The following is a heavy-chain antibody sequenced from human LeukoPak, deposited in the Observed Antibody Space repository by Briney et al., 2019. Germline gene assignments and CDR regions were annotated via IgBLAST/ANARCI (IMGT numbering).Heavy chain of an antibody. V-gene: IGHV3-30*18. J-gene: IGHJ4*02. Sequence: GGSLRLSCAASGFTFSSYGMHWVRQAPGKGLEWVAVISYDGSNKYYADSVKGRFTISRDNSKNTLYLQMNSLRAEDTAVYYCAKVAAALYYYDSSGYYFDYWGQGTLVTVSS. CDR3: AKVAAALYYYDSSGYYFDY. CDR1: GFTFSSYG. CDR2: ISYDGSNK. D-gene: IGHD3-22*01.